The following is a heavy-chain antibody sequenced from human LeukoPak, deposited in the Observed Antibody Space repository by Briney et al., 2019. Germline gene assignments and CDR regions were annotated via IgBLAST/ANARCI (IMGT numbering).Heavy chain of an antibody. CDR1: GYRFTTYW. Sequence: GESLKISRKGSGYRFTTYWIGWVRQMPGKGLEWMGVIYPGDSTIKYSPTFEGQVTISADKSSSTAYLQWSSLKASDTAVYYCARSDSSPFHFDLWGQGTLVTVSS. J-gene: IGHJ4*02. D-gene: IGHD6-13*01. V-gene: IGHV5-51*01. CDR3: ARSDSSPFHFDL. CDR2: IYPGDSTI.